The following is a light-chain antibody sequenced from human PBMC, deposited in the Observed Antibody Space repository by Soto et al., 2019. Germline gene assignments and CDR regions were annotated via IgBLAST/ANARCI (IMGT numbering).Light chain of an antibody. CDR3: QQYGSL. Sequence: EIVMTQYPATLSVSPGERATRSCRASQGVSSSYLAWYQQKHGQAPRLLIYGASSRATGIPDRFSCSGSGTDFTLTIRRLEPEDFAVYYCQQYGSLFGQGTRLEIK. V-gene: IGKV3-20*01. J-gene: IGKJ5*01. CDR2: GAS. CDR1: QGVSSSY.